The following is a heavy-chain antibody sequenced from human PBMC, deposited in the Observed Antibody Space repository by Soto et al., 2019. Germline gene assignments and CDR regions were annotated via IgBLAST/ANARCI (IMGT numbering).Heavy chain of an antibody. CDR2: INSDGSST. CDR1: GFTFSSYW. J-gene: IGHJ6*03. D-gene: IGHD7-27*01. CDR3: ARGLGLGYYYYYYMDV. Sequence: GGSLRLSCAASGFTFSSYWMHWVRQAPGKGLVWVSRINSDGSSTSYADSVKGRFTISRDNAKNTLYLQMNSLRAEDTAVYYCARGLGLGYYYYYYMDVWGKGTTVTVSS. V-gene: IGHV3-74*01.